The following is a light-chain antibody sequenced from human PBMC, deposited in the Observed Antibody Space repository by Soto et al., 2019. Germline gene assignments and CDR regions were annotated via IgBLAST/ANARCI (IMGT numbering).Light chain of an antibody. Sequence: QSVLTQPPSASGSPGQSVTISCTGTTSDIGAYNYVSWYQQRPGKAPKLIIYEVTRRPSGVPDRIFGSKSYTTASLTVSGLQAEDEAEYYCSSFAGTNSFVFGTGTKVTVL. CDR2: EVT. J-gene: IGLJ1*01. V-gene: IGLV2-8*01. CDR1: TSDIGAYNY. CDR3: SSFAGTNSFV.